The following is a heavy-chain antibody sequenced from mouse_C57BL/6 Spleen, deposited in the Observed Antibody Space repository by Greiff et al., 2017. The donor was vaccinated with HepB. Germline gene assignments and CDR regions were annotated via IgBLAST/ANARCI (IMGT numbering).Heavy chain of an antibody. V-gene: IGHV2-2*01. Sequence: VQLQESGPGLVQPSQSLSITCTVSGFSLTSYGVHWVRQSPGKGLEWLGVIWSGGSTDYNAAFISRLSISKDNSKSQVFFKMNSLQADDTAIYYCARNRLRGYFDYWGQGTTLTVSS. J-gene: IGHJ2*01. CDR3: ARNRLRGYFDY. D-gene: IGHD3-3*01. CDR1: GFSLTSYG. CDR2: IWSGGST.